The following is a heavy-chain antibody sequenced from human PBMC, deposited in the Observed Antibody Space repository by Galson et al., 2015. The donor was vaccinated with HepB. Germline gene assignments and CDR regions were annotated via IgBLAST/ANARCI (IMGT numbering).Heavy chain of an antibody. J-gene: IGHJ4*02. V-gene: IGHV1-3*01. CDR1: GYTFTSYA. CDR2: INAGNGNT. CDR3: AREQWLGYYFDY. D-gene: IGHD6-19*01. Sequence: SVKVSCKASGYTFTSYAMHWVRQAPGQRLEWMGWINAGNGNTKYSQKFQGRVTITRDTSASTAYMELSSLRSEDTAVYYCAREQWLGYYFDYWGQGTLVTVSS.